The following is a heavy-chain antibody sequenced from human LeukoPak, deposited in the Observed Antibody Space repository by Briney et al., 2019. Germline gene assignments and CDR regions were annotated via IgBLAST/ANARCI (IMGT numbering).Heavy chain of an antibody. CDR2: FDPEDGET. D-gene: IGHD3-22*01. J-gene: IGHJ4*02. CDR1: GYTLTELS. CDR3: ATDTKIAVAGVFFIY. V-gene: IGHV1-24*01. Sequence: GASVKVSCKVSGYTLTELSMHWVRQAPGKGLEWMGGFDPEDGETIYAQKFQGRVTMTEDTSTDTAYMELSSLRSEDTAAYYCATDTKIAVAGVFFIYWGQGTLVTVSS.